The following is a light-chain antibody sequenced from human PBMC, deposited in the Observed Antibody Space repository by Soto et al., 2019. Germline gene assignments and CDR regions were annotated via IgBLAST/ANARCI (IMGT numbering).Light chain of an antibody. J-gene: IGKJ3*01. CDR2: AAS. CDR1: QSISNR. Sequence: DIQMTQSPSSLSASVGDRVTITCRASQSISNRLNWYQQKPGRAPKLLIYAASTLQRGVPSRFSGSGSGTDFALTITSLLREDFAPYSCQQSNSIPPTFGPGTKVDIK. V-gene: IGKV1-39*01. CDR3: QQSNSIPPT.